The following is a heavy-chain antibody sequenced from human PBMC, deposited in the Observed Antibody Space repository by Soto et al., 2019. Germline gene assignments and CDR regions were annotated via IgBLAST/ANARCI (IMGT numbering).Heavy chain of an antibody. CDR3: ARDPSRYGPAR. CDR2: MNMDGNRI. V-gene: IGHV3-74*01. J-gene: IGHJ4*02. CDR1: GFTFSSYW. D-gene: IGHD6-13*01. Sequence: PGGSLRLSCAASGFTFSSYWMHWVRQAPGKGLEWVSRMNMDGNRISYVDSVKGRCTISRDNAKNTFYMEMNSARVEDTAVYYCARDPSRYGPARWGQGTLVTVSS.